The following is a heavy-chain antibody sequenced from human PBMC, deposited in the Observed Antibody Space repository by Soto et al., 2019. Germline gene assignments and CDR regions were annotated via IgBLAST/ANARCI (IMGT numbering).Heavy chain of an antibody. J-gene: IGHJ4*02. Sequence: QITLKASGPTLVKPTQTLTLTCTFSGFSLSTSGVGVAWIRQPPGKALEWLALIYWDDGKRYSPSLKTRLNITKDTSKNQVVLTLTNVDPVDTATYYCAHRPAYYISTGYYPFDYCGQGSLVTVSS. CDR2: IYWDDGK. V-gene: IGHV2-5*02. CDR1: GFSLSTSGVG. CDR3: AHRPAYYISTGYYPFDY. D-gene: IGHD3-9*01.